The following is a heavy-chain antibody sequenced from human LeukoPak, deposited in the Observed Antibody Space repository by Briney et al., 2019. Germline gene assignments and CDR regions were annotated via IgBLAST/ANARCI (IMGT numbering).Heavy chain of an antibody. D-gene: IGHD3-16*02. CDR3: AKDRRRRIMITFGGVIAEAFDY. CDR2: IYGGGST. Sequence: GGSLRLSCAASGFTVSSNYMSWVRQAPGKGLEWVSVIYGGGSTYYADSVKGRFTISRDISKNTLYLQMSSLRAEDTAVYYCAKDRRRRIMITFGGVIAEAFDYWGQGTLVTVSS. CDR1: GFTVSSNY. J-gene: IGHJ4*02. V-gene: IGHV3-53*05.